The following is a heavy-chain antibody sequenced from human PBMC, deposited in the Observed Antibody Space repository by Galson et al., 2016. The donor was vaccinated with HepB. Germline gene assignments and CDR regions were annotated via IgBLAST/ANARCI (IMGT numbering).Heavy chain of an antibody. D-gene: IGHD3-9*01. V-gene: IGHV3-30*18. CDR1: GFTFRSYG. Sequence: SLRLSCAASGFTFRSYGMHWVRQAPGKGLEWVAVISYDGSNKYYADSVKGRFTISRDNPKNMVYLQMNSLRAEDTAVYSCAKDGGILTGYTQYYYYGMDVWGQGTAVTVSS. CDR2: ISYDGSNK. CDR3: AKDGGILTGYTQYYYYGMDV. J-gene: IGHJ6*02.